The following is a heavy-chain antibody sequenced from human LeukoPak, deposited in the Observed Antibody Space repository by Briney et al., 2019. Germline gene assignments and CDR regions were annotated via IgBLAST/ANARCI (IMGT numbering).Heavy chain of an antibody. Sequence: SETLSLTCTVSGYSISSGYYWGWIRRPPGKGLEWIGIIYHSGSAYYNPSLKSRVTISVETSKNHFSLKLSSVTAADTAVYYCARRPYYDSSGYYRRRDYYYYYMDVWGKGTTVTISS. D-gene: IGHD3-22*01. J-gene: IGHJ6*03. V-gene: IGHV4-38-2*02. CDR1: GYSISSGYY. CDR2: IYHSGSA. CDR3: ARRPYYDSSGYYRRRDYYYYYMDV.